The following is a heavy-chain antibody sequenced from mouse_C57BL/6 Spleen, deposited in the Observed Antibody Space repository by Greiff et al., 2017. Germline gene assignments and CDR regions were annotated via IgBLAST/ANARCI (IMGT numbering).Heavy chain of an antibody. V-gene: IGHV5-4*01. CDR3: ARDPYGNYVFDY. Sequence: VESGGGLVKPGGSLKLSCAASGFTFSSYAMSWVRQTPEKRLEWVATISDGGSYTYYPDNVKGRFTISRDNAKNNLYLQMSHLKSEDTAMYYCARDPYGNYVFDYWGQGTTLTVSS. D-gene: IGHD2-10*02. CDR1: GFTFSSYA. J-gene: IGHJ2*01. CDR2: ISDGGSYT.